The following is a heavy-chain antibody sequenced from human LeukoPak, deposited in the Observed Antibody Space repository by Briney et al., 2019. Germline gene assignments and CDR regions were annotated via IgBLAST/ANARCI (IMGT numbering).Heavy chain of an antibody. D-gene: IGHD6-13*01. Sequence: SETLSLTCTVSGGSISSYYWSWIRQPPGKGLEWIGYIYYSESTNYNPSLKSRVTISVDTSKNQFSLKLSSVTAADTAVYYCARLGGQLAFYYFDYWGQGTLVTVSS. CDR3: ARLGGQLAFYYFDY. J-gene: IGHJ4*02. V-gene: IGHV4-59*08. CDR2: IYYSEST. CDR1: GGSISSYY.